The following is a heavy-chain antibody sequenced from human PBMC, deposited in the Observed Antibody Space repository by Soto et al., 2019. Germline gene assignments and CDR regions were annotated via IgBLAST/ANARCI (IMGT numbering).Heavy chain of an antibody. CDR2: ISAYNGNT. V-gene: IGHV1-18*01. D-gene: IGHD2-2*01. Sequence: GASVKVSCKASGYTFTSYGISWVRQAPGQGLEWMGWISAYNGNTNYAQKFQGRVTITADESTSTAYMELSSLRSEDTAVYYCAREGLVLVPTTVNSDYYYYAMDVWGQGTTVTVSS. CDR1: GYTFTSYG. J-gene: IGHJ6*02. CDR3: AREGLVLVPTTVNSDYYYYAMDV.